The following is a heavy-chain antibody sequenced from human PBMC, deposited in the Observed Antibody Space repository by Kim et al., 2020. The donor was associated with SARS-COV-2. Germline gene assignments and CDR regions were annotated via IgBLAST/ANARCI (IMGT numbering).Heavy chain of an antibody. CDR3: ARGPHFENYYDSSVGMLNWYFDL. CDR1: GFTFSSYD. J-gene: IGHJ2*01. V-gene: IGHV3-13*04. D-gene: IGHD3-22*01. CDR2: IGTAGDT. Sequence: GGSLRLSCAASGFTFSSYDMHWVRQATGKGLEWVSAIGTAGDTYYPGSVKGRFTISRENAKNSLYLQMNSLRAGDTAVYYCARGPHFENYYDSSVGMLNWYFDLWGRGTLVTVSS.